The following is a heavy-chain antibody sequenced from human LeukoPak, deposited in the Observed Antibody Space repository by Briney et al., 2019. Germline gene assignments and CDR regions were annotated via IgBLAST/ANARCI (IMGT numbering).Heavy chain of an antibody. Sequence: PGWSLRLSCAASGCTFISYAMHWVRQAPGKGLEYVAAISSSGGNTYYATSVKGRFTISRDNSNDTLYLQMDSLRAEDMAVYYCARNAMARGNHFDYWGQGTLVAVSS. CDR2: ISSSGGNT. CDR3: ARNAMARGNHFDY. D-gene: IGHD3-10*01. J-gene: IGHJ4*02. CDR1: GCTFISYA. V-gene: IGHV3-64*01.